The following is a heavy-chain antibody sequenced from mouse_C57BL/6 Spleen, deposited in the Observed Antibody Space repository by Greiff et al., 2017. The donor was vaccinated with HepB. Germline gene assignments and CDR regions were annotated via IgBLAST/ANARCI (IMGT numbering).Heavy chain of an antibody. CDR1: GFNIKDDY. V-gene: IGHV14-4*01. CDR3: TTSLSTVVGSH. Sequence: VQLQQSGAELVRPGASVKLSCTASGFNIKDDYMHWVKQRPEQGLEWIGWIDPENGDTEYASKFQGKATITADTSSNTAYLQLSSLTSEDTAVYYCTTSLSTVVGSHWGQGTTLTVSS. J-gene: IGHJ2*01. D-gene: IGHD1-1*01. CDR2: IDPENGDT.